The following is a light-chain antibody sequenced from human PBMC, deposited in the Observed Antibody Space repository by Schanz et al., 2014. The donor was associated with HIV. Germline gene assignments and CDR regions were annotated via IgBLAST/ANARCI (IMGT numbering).Light chain of an antibody. CDR3: QQYNNFPLT. CDR2: DAT. V-gene: IGKV1-33*01. CDR1: QGIKNY. Sequence: DIQMTQSPSSLSASVGDRVTITCQASQGIKNYLNWYQQKPGKAPKLLIYDATNLETGVPSRFSGRGSGTDFTFTISSLQPEDIATYFCQQYNNFPLTFGGGTKVDIK. J-gene: IGKJ4*01.